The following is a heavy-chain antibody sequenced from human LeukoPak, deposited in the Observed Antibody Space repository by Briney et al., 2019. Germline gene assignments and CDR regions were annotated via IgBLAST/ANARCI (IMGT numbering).Heavy chain of an antibody. V-gene: IGHV1-2*02. J-gene: IGHJ6*03. CDR2: INPNSGGT. CDR3: ARDRDFWSGYYLEPTTNYYYYYMDV. Sequence: ASVKVSCKASGYTFTGYYMHWVRQAPGQGLEWMGWINPNSGGTNYAQKFQGRVTMTRDTSISTAYMELSRLRSDDTAVYYCARDRDFWSGYYLEPTTNYYYYYMDVWGKGTTVTISS. CDR1: GYTFTGYY. D-gene: IGHD3-3*01.